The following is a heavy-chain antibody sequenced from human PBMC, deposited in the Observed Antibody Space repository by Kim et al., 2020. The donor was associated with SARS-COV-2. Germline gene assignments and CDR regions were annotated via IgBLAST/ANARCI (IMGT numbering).Heavy chain of an antibody. CDR2: IRNSGDNT. CDR1: GFTFSSFG. V-gene: IGHV3-23*01. J-gene: IGHJ6*03. CDR3: ARRGREYYMEV. D-gene: IGHD3-16*01. Sequence: GGSLRLSCAPSGFTFSSFGMSWVRQAPGKGLEWVSAIRNSGDNTYHADSVKGRFTTSRDNSKNTLYLQMNSLRAEDTATYYCARRGREYYMEVWGKGTT.